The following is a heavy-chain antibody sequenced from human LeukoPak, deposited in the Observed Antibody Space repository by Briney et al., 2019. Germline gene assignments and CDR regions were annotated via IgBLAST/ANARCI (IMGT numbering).Heavy chain of an antibody. CDR3: ARGESMITFGGLDY. Sequence: SETLSLTCAVYGGSFSGYYWSWIRQHPGKGLEWIGYIYYSGSTYYNPSLKSRVTISVDMSKNQFSLKLSSVTAADTAVYYCARGESMITFGGLDYWGQGTLVTVSS. CDR1: GGSFSGYY. CDR2: IYYSGST. J-gene: IGHJ4*02. V-gene: IGHV4-31*11. D-gene: IGHD3-16*01.